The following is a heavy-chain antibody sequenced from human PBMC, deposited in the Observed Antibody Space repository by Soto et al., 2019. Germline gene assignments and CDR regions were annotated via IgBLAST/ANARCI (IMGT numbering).Heavy chain of an antibody. V-gene: IGHV4-59*01. J-gene: IGHJ5*02. D-gene: IGHD1-26*01. CDR1: GGSIRSYY. Sequence: TPSPTCTVSGGSIRSYYWSWIRQPPGEGLEWIGYIYYSGSTNYNPSLKSRVTISVDTSKNQFSLKLSSVTAADTAVYYCARGTRPSWELLSVLHWFDPWGQGTLVTVSS. CDR3: ARGTRPSWELLSVLHWFDP. CDR2: IYYSGST.